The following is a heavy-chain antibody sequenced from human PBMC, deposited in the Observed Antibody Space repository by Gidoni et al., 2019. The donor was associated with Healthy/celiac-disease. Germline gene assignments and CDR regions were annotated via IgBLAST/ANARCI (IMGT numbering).Heavy chain of an antibody. V-gene: IGHV3-7*01. CDR1: GFTFSSYW. CDR3: AREGVVVAAPSVY. Sequence: EVQLVESGGGLGQPGGSLRLSCAASGFTFSSYWMSWVRKAAGKGLEWVANIKQDGSEKYYVDSVKGRFTISRDNAKNSLYLQMNSLRAEDTAVYYCAREGVVVAAPSVYWGQGTLVTVSS. CDR2: IKQDGSEK. J-gene: IGHJ4*02. D-gene: IGHD2-15*01.